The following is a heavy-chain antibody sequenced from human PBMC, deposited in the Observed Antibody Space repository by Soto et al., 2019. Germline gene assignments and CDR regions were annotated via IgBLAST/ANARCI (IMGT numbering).Heavy chain of an antibody. D-gene: IGHD1-26*01. CDR1: GYTFTGYH. J-gene: IGHJ5*02. V-gene: IGHV1-2*04. CDR2: INTNSGDT. CDR3: ARWVGASNWFDP. Sequence: GASVKVSCKASGYTFTGYHIHWVRQAPGQGLEWMGWINTNSGDTNYAQNFQGWVTMTRDTSINTAYVELSRLRSDDTAVYYCARWVGASNWFDPWGQGTLVTVSS.